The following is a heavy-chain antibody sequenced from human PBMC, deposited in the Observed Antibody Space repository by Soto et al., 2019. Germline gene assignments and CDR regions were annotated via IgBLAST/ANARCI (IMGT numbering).Heavy chain of an antibody. V-gene: IGHV3-66*01. Sequence: EVQLVESGGGLVQPGGSLRLSCAASGFTVSSSYISWLLQAPWKRLAWASTIYSSGSTYYADSVRGRFTISRDDSKNTLYLQMNSLSVDATAVYYCTREASGRGWWSQGSFESWGQGTLVTVSS. CDR3: TREASGRGWWSQGSFES. J-gene: IGHJ5*01. CDR2: IYSSGST. CDR1: GFTVSSSY. D-gene: IGHD6-19*01.